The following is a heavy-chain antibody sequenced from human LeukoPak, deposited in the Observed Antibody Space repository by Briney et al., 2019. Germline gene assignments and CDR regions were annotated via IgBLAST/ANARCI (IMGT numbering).Heavy chain of an antibody. CDR3: ARGLFYYGSGSHYFDF. CDR1: GGSIRNYY. V-gene: IGHV4-59*01. Sequence: PSETLSLTCTVSGGSIRNYYWSWIRQPPGKGLEWIGYIYYTENTNYNPSLKSRVTISVDTSKNQFSLKVSSATAADTAVYYCARGLFYYGSGSHYFDFWGRGTLVTVSS. D-gene: IGHD3-10*01. J-gene: IGHJ4*02. CDR2: IYYTENT.